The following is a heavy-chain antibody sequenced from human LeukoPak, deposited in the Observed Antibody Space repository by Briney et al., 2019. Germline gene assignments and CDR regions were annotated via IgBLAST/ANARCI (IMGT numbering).Heavy chain of an antibody. CDR2: INPNSGGT. CDR1: GGTFSSYA. Sequence: ASVKVSCKASGGTFSSYAISWVRQAPGQGLEWMGRINPNSGGTNYAQKFQGRVTMTRDTSISTAYMELSRLRSDDTAVYFCARGLRGDFDLWGRGTLVTVSS. D-gene: IGHD2-15*01. J-gene: IGHJ2*01. CDR3: ARGLRGDFDL. V-gene: IGHV1-2*06.